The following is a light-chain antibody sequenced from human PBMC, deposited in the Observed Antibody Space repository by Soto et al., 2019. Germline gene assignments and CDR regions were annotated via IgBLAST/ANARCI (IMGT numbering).Light chain of an antibody. CDR3: QQRSNWPRWT. Sequence: ELVLTQSPATLSLSPGERATLSCRASQSVSSYLAWYQQKPGQAPRLLIYDASNRATGIPARFSGSGSGTDFTLTISSLEPEDFAVYYCQQRSNWPRWTFGQGTKVDIK. CDR1: QSVSSY. V-gene: IGKV3-11*01. J-gene: IGKJ1*01. CDR2: DAS.